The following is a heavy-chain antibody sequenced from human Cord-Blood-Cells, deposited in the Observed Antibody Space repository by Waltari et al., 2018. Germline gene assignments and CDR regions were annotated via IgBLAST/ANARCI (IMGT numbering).Heavy chain of an antibody. D-gene: IGHD3-10*01. V-gene: IGHV1-2*02. Sequence: QVQLVQSGAEVKKPGASVKVSCKASGYTFTGYYMHWVRQAPGQGLEWMGWINPNSGGTNYAQKLRGRVTRTRDTSISTAYMERSRLRSDDTAVYYCAATYGSGSYSDYWGQGTLVTVSS. CDR2: INPNSGGT. CDR1: GYTFTGYY. CDR3: AATYGSGSYSDY. J-gene: IGHJ4*02.